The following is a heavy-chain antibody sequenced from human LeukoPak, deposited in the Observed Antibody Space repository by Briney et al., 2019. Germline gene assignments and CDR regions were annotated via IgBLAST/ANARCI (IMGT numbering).Heavy chain of an antibody. CDR2: ISISGSTI. V-gene: IGHV3-48*04. D-gene: IGHD3-9*01. J-gene: IGHJ4*02. Sequence: QPGGSLRLSCAASGFTFSSYGMHWVRQAPGKGLEWVSYISISGSTIYYADSVKGRFTISRDNAKNSLYLQMNSLRAEDTAVYYCARSGWYYDILTGFDYWGQGTLVTVSS. CDR3: ARSGWYYDILTGFDY. CDR1: GFTFSSYG.